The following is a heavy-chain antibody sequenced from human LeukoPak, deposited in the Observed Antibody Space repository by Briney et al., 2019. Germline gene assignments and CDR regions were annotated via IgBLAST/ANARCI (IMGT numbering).Heavy chain of an antibody. CDR3: ARDASPYSSYDWSWFDP. V-gene: IGHV3-64*01. CDR1: GFTFSSYA. D-gene: IGHD5-12*01. J-gene: IGHJ5*02. Sequence: GGSLRLSCAASGFTFSSYAMHWVRQAPGKGLEYVSAISSNGGSTYYANSVKGRFTISRDNSKNTLYLQMGSLRAEDMAVYYCARDASPYSSYDWSWFDPWGQGTLVTVSS. CDR2: ISSNGGST.